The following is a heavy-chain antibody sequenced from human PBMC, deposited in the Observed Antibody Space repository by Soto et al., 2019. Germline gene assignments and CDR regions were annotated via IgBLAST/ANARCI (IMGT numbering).Heavy chain of an antibody. J-gene: IGHJ5*02. CDR3: ASHSVYSSSSHWFDP. D-gene: IGHD6-6*01. V-gene: IGHV1-69*02. CDR2: IIPILGIA. CDR1: GGTFSIYT. Sequence: GASVKVSCKASGGTFSIYTISWVRQAPGQGLEWMGRIIPILGIANYAQKFQGRVTITADKSTSTAYMELSSLRSEDTAVYYCASHSVYSSSSHWFDPWGQGTLVTVSS.